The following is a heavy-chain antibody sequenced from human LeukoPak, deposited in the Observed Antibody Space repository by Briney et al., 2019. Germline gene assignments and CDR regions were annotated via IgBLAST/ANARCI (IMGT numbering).Heavy chain of an antibody. CDR1: GFTFSSYG. V-gene: IGHV3-23*01. J-gene: IGHJ3*02. D-gene: IGHD1-26*01. CDR2: ITATSSST. CDR3: ARGGSYLSAFDI. Sequence: PGGSLRLSCAASGFTFSSYGMSWGRQAPGKVLEWVSAITATSSSTHDADSVKGRFTISRDNSKNTLYLQMNSLRAEDTAVYYCARGGSYLSAFDIWGQGTMVTVSS.